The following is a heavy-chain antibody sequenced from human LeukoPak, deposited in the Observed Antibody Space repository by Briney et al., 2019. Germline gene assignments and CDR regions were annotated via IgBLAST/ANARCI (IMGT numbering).Heavy chain of an antibody. CDR2: LKQDGSQK. D-gene: IGHD2-2*03. V-gene: IGHV3-7*01. Sequence: QPGGSLRLPCAASGFTFSNFWMTWVRQAPGKGLEWVATLKQDGSQKNYVDSVKGRFTISRDNAKNWMYLQMNSPRADHTAVYYCSSPPLGYCSSRRCRFDYWGQGTLGTLSS. CDR1: GFTFSNFW. J-gene: IGHJ4*02. CDR3: SSPPLGYCSSRRCRFDY.